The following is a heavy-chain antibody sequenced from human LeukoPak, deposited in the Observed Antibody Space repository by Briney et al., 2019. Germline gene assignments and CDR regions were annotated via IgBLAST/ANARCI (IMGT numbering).Heavy chain of an antibody. D-gene: IGHD6-19*01. Sequence: PGGSLRLSCAASGFTFSNYAMSWVRQAPGKGLEWVSAISWSGDRTYYAVSVKGRFTISRDKSKNTLYLQMNSLRAEDTAVYYCAKRLGSSGWYYFDYWGQGTLVTVSS. CDR3: AKRLGSSGWYYFDY. CDR2: ISWSGDRT. V-gene: IGHV3-23*01. CDR1: GFTFSNYA. J-gene: IGHJ4*02.